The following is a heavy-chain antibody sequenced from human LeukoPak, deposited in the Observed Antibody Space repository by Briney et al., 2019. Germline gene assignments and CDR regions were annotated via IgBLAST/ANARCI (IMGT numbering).Heavy chain of an antibody. D-gene: IGHD3-10*01. CDR2: IYAGGSDT. CDR1: GYSFSSYW. V-gene: IGHV5-51*01. J-gene: IGHJ6*02. CDR3: GRSGHYGTDV. Sequence: GESLKISCTGPGYSFSSYWIAWVRQMPGKGLEWMGIIYAGGSDTRYSPSFQGQVTISVDKSINTAYLQWRSLKASDTAMYYCGRSGHYGTDVWGQGTTVTVSS.